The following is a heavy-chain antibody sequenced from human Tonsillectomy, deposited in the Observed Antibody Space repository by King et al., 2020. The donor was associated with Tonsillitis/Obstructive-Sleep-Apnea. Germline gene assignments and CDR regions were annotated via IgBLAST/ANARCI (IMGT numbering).Heavy chain of an antibody. D-gene: IGHD3-22*01. CDR2: ISGSGGST. Sequence: VQMVESGGGLVQPGGSLRLSCAASGFTFNSYAMSWVRQAPGKGLEWVSLISGSGGSTYYADSVKGRFTISRDNSKNTLYLQMNSLRAEDTAVYYCAKVTRDSSITSLFDYWGQGTLVTVSS. CDR1: GFTFNSYA. V-gene: IGHV3-23*04. CDR3: AKVTRDSSITSLFDY. J-gene: IGHJ4*02.